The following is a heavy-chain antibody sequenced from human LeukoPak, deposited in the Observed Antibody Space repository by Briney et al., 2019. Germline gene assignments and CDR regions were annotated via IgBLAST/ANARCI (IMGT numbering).Heavy chain of an antibody. J-gene: IGHJ4*02. CDR1: GFTFSSYI. CDR3: ARVVATQDY. CDR2: ISSSSSPI. V-gene: IGHV3-48*04. D-gene: IGHD5-12*01. Sequence: GGSLRLSCAASGFTFSSYIMNWVRQAPGKGLEWVSYISSSSSPIYYADSVKGRFTISRDNTKNSLYLQMNTLRAEDTAVYYCARVVATQDYWGQGTLVTVSS.